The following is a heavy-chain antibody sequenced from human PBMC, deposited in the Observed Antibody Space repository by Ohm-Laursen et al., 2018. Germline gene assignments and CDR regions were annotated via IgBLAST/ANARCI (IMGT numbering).Heavy chain of an antibody. J-gene: IGHJ6*02. D-gene: IGHD2-2*01. V-gene: IGHV3-48*03. CDR3: ARARSVVPGGGGMDV. CDR1: GFTFSSYE. CDR2: ISSSGSTI. Sequence: GSLRLSCAASGFTFSSYEMNWVRQAPGKGLEWVSYISSSGSTIYYADSVKGRFTISRDNAKNSLYLQMNSLRAEDMAVYYCARARSVVPGGGGMDVWGQGTTVTVSS.